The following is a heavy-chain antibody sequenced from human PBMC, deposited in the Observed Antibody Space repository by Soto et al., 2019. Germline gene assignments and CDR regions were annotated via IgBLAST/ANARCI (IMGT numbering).Heavy chain of an antibody. CDR1: GFTFSSYA. Sequence: TGGSLRLSCAASGFTFSSYAMHWVRQAPGKGLEWVAVISYDGSNKYYADSVKGRFTISRDNSKNTLYLQMNSLRAEDTAVYYCARTMYSGSYWRDAFDIWGQGTMVTVSS. V-gene: IGHV3-30*01. D-gene: IGHD1-26*01. CDR2: ISYDGSNK. J-gene: IGHJ3*02. CDR3: ARTMYSGSYWRDAFDI.